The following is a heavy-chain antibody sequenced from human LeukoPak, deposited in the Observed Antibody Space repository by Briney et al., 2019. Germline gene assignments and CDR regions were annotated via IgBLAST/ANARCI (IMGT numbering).Heavy chain of an antibody. D-gene: IGHD3-22*01. CDR1: GFSLSTRGMC. CDR3: VGVNYYDTSLGFA. J-gene: IGHJ4*02. Sequence: SGPTLVNPTQTLTLTCTFSGFSLSTRGMCVSWIRQPPGKALEWLARIDWDDDKYYSTSLKTRLTISKDTSKNQVVLTVTNMDPVDTATYYCVGVNYYDTSLGFAWDQGTLVTVSS. CDR2: IDWDDDK. V-gene: IGHV2-70*11.